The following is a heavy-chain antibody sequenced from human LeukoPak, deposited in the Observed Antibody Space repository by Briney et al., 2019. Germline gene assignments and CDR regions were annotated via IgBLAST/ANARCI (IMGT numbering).Heavy chain of an antibody. J-gene: IGHJ4*02. V-gene: IGHV3-74*01. Sequence: GGSLRLSCAASGFTFSSYWMHWARQAPGKGLVWVSRIRDDGRITDYADSVKGRFTISRDNAKNTVYLQMDSLRAEDTAVYYCGRNLVRTTTSDFDSWGQGTLVTVSS. CDR2: IRDDGRIT. CDR3: GRNLVRTTTSDFDS. D-gene: IGHD1-26*01. CDR1: GFTFSSYW.